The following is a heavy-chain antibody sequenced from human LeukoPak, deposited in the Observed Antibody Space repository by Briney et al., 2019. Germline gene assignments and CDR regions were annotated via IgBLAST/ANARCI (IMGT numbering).Heavy chain of an antibody. V-gene: IGHV4-34*01. CDR1: GGSFSGYY. Sequence: SETLSLTCAVYGGSFSGYYWSWIRQPPGKGLEWIREINHSGSTNYNPSLKSRVTISVDTSKNQFSLKLSSVTAADTAVYYCARGQGRTFDYWGQGTLVTVSS. D-gene: IGHD2-15*01. J-gene: IGHJ4*02. CDR3: ARGQGRTFDY. CDR2: INHSGST.